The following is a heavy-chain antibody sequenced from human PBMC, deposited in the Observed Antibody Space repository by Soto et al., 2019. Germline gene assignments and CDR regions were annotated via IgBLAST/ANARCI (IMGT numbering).Heavy chain of an antibody. D-gene: IGHD6-6*01. CDR2: INDNGDST. Sequence: PGGSRRRSWAASGFNFRDYAMTWVGQAPGKGLEWVSSINDNGDSTHYADSVKGRFTISRDNSKNTLYLQMNSLTAEDTAVYFCAKASNSSPWFDSWLESWGQGTLVTVSS. J-gene: IGHJ5*01. CDR3: AKASNSSPWFDSWLES. V-gene: IGHV3-23*01. CDR1: GFNFRDYA.